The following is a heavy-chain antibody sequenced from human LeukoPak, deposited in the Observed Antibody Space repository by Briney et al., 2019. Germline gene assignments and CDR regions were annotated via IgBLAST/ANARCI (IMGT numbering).Heavy chain of an antibody. D-gene: IGHD6-6*01. CDR3: ATGVGSFPFDY. V-gene: IGHV1-18*01. J-gene: IGHJ4*02. CDR2: ISAYNGNT. Sequence: ASVKVSCKASGYTFTSYGISWVRQAPGQGLEWMGWISAYNGNTNYAQKLQGRVTMTEDTSTDTAYMELSSLRSEDAAVYYCATGVGSFPFDYWGQGTLVTVSS. CDR1: GYTFTSYG.